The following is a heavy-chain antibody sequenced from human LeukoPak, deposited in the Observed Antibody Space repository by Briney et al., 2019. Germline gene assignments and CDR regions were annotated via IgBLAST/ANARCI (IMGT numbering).Heavy chain of an antibody. CDR3: ARDRMGEMATIIIVGDY. CDR2: IIPILGIA. D-gene: IGHD5-12*01. V-gene: IGHV1-69*04. CDR1: GGTFSSYA. Sequence: SVKVSCKASGGTFSSYAISWVRQAPGQGLEWMGRIIPILGIANYAQKFQGRVTITADKSTSTAYMELSSLRSEDTAVYYCARDRMGEMATIIIVGDYWGQGTLVTVSS. J-gene: IGHJ4*02.